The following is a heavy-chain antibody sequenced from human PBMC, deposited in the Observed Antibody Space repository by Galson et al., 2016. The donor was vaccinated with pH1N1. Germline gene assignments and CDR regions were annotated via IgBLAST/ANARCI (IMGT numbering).Heavy chain of an antibody. V-gene: IGHV4-34*01. CDR3: ARHSTSGFPGIEVAARRRPFDI. J-gene: IGHJ3*02. D-gene: IGHD6-19*01. Sequence: SETLSLTCALYGGSFSGHYWSWIRQSPGKGLEWIGEISHSGRSDYNPSLKGRITVSIDTSMNQFSLNLMSVAAAATAVYYCARHSTSGFPGIEVAARRRPFDIWGPGTMVIVSS. CDR2: ISHSGRS. CDR1: GGSFSGHY.